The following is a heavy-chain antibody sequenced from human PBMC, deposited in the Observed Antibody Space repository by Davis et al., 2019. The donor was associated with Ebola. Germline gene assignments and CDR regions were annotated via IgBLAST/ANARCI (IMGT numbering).Heavy chain of an antibody. D-gene: IGHD3-3*01. V-gene: IGHV4-39*01. CDR3: ARHAIFGVVGFGWFDP. CDR1: GGSISSSSYY. CDR2: IYYSGST. J-gene: IGHJ5*02. Sequence: MPGGSLRLSCTVSGGSISSSSYYWGWIRQPPGKGLEWIGSIYYSGSTYYNPSLKSRVTISVDTSKNQFSLKLSSVTAADTAVYYCARHAIFGVVGFGWFDPWGQGTLVTVSS.